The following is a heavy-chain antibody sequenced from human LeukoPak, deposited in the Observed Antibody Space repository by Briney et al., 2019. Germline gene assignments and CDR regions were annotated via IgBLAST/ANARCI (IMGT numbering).Heavy chain of an antibody. CDR3: ARDDGYYYDSSGPFDY. V-gene: IGHV1-69*13. Sequence: SVKVSCRASGGTFSSYAISWVRQAPGQGLEWMGGIIPIFGTANYAQKFQGRVTITADESTSTAYMELSSLRSEDTAVYYCARDDGYYYDSSGPFDYWGQGTLVTVSS. CDR2: IIPIFGTA. CDR1: GGTFSSYA. J-gene: IGHJ4*02. D-gene: IGHD3-22*01.